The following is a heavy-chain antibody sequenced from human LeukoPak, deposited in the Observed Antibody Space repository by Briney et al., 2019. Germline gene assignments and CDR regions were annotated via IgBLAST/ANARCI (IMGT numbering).Heavy chain of an antibody. CDR2: INWVGDTS. J-gene: IGHJ4*02. D-gene: IGHD4-17*01. CDR1: GFAFDDYA. Sequence: GGSLRLSCAASGFAFDDYAMHWVRQAPGKGLQWISSINWVGDTSSYADSVKGRFTVSRDNTEGSLYLQMDSLRSEDTALYYCAKDRQYGDYGGGDFFDSWGQGTLVTISS. CDR3: AKDRQYGDYGGGDFFDS. V-gene: IGHV3-43D*03.